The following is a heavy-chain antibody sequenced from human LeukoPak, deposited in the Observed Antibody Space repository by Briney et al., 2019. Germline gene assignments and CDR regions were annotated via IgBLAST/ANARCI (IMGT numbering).Heavy chain of an antibody. CDR1: GFTFSDYY. CDR3: AGSAADTREYFDY. CDR2: ISSSGSTI. J-gene: IGHJ4*02. Sequence: GGTLRLSCAASGFTFSDYYMSWIRQAPGKGLERVSYISSSGSTIYYADSVKGRFTFSRDNAKNSLYLQMNSLRAEDTAVYYCAGSAADTREYFDYWGQGTLVTVSS. V-gene: IGHV3-11*01. D-gene: IGHD6-13*01.